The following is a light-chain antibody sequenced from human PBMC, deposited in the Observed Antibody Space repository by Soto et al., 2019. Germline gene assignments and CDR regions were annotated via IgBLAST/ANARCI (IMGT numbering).Light chain of an antibody. CDR2: SAS. Sequence: DIQLTQSPSFLPASVGDRVTITFRASQGISNYLAWYQQKPGKAPNLLIYSASTLHTGVPSRFSGSGSGTDFTLTISGLQPEDFATYYCQQLTSSPPWTFGQGTKVEIK. V-gene: IGKV1-9*01. J-gene: IGKJ1*01. CDR3: QQLTSSPPWT. CDR1: QGISNY.